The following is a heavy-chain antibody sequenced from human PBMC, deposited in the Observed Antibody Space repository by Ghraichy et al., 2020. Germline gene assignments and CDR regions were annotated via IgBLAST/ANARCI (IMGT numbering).Heavy chain of an antibody. CDR2: MNPNSGNT. CDR1: GYTFINYD. Sequence: ASVKVSCKASGYTFINYDINWVRQATGQGLEWMGWMNPNSGNTGYAQKFQGRVTMTRNASIDTAYMELSSLKSEDTAEYYCAREYSRRSGQIGYWGQGTLVTVSS. D-gene: IGHD6-6*01. V-gene: IGHV1-8*01. CDR3: AREYSRRSGQIGY. J-gene: IGHJ4*02.